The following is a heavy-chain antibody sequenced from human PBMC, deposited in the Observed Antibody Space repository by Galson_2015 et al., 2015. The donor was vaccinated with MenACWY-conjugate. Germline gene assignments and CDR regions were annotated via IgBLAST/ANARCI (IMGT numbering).Heavy chain of an antibody. CDR3: SRELGNGVISAIQH. CDR2: IIGHGIAS. J-gene: IGHJ1*01. D-gene: IGHD2/OR15-2a*01. CDR1: GFTFINYW. V-gene: IGHV3-74*01. Sequence: SLRLSCAASGFTFINYWMHWVRHAPGKGLVWVSRIIGHGIASNYADSVKGRFTISRDNAKIKLYLQMNSLRDADTAVYYCSRELGNGVISAIQHWGPGTLVAVSP.